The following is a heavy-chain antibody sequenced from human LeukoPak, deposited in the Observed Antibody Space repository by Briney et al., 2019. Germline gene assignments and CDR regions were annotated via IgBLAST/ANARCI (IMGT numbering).Heavy chain of an antibody. CDR1: GGSFSGYY. V-gene: IGHV4-34*01. J-gene: IGHJ4*02. CDR3: ATSLRGASDF. CDR2: INHSGST. D-gene: IGHD3-10*01. Sequence: SETLSLTCAVYGGSFSGYYWSWIRQPPGKGLEWIGEINHSGSTNYNPSLKSRVTISVDTSKNQFSLKLSSVTAADTAVYYCATSLRGASDFWGQGTLVTVSS.